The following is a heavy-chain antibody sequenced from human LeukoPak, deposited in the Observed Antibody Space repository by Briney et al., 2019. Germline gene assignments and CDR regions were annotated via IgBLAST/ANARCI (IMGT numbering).Heavy chain of an antibody. D-gene: IGHD2-2*02. Sequence: PSETLSLTCTVSGGSISSGDYYWSWIRQPPGKGLEWIGYIYYSGSTYYNPSLKSRVTISVDTSKNQFSLKLSSVTAADTAVYYCARSGRYCSSTSCYKGKGFFDYWGQGTLVTVSS. CDR2: IYYSGST. J-gene: IGHJ4*02. V-gene: IGHV4-30-4*08. CDR1: GGSISSGDYY. CDR3: ARSGRYCSSTSCYKGKGFFDY.